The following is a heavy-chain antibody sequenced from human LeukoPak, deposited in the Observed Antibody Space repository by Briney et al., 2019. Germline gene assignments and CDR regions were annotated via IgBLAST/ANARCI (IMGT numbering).Heavy chain of an antibody. CDR3: ARASYGLVHWFDP. CDR1: GGSIISYY. J-gene: IGHJ5*02. CDR2: IYYSGST. V-gene: IGHV4-59*01. D-gene: IGHD5-18*01. Sequence: SETLSLTCTVSGGSIISYYWSWIRQPPGKGLEWIGYIYYSGSTNYNPSLKSRVTISVDTSKNQFSLKLSSVTAADTAVYYCARASYGLVHWFDPWRQGTVLTVFS.